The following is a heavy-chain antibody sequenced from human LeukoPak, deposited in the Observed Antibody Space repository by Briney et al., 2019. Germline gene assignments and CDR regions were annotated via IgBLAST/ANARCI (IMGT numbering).Heavy chain of an antibody. CDR1: GFTFSSYR. Sequence: GGSLRLSCAASGFTFSSYRMNWVRQAPGKGLEWVSSICSSGSYMDYADSVKGRFTISRDNAKNSLYLQMNSLRAEDTAVYYCARYYYDSSGYHIGAFDIWGQGTRVTVSS. V-gene: IGHV3-21*01. CDR2: ICSSGSYM. CDR3: ARYYYDSSGYHIGAFDI. J-gene: IGHJ3*02. D-gene: IGHD3-22*01.